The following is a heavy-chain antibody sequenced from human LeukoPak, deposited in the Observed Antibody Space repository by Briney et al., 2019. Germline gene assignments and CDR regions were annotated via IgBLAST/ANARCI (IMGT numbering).Heavy chain of an antibody. V-gene: IGHV1-18*01. CDR1: GYTFTSYG. CDR3: ARLPGRYCSGGSCYSDY. D-gene: IGHD2-15*01. J-gene: IGHJ4*02. Sequence: ASVKVSCKASGYTFTSYGISWVRQAPGQGLEWMGWISAYNGNTNYAQKLQGRVTMTTDTSTRTAYMELRSLRSDDTAVYYCARLPGRYCSGGSCYSDYWGQGTLVTVSS. CDR2: ISAYNGNT.